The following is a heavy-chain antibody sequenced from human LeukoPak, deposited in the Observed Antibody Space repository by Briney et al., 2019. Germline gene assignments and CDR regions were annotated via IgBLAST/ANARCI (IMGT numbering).Heavy chain of an antibody. CDR1: GYAFTGYY. J-gene: IGHJ3*02. CDR2: INPNSGGT. V-gene: IGHV1-2*02. D-gene: IGHD6-19*01. CDR3: ATYSSGWYSLGAFDI. Sequence: GASVKVTRKDSGYAFTGYYMHWVRQAPGQGLEWMGWINPNSGGTNYAQKFQGRVTMTRDTSISTAYMELSRLRSDDTAVYYCATYSSGWYSLGAFDIWGQGTMVTVSS.